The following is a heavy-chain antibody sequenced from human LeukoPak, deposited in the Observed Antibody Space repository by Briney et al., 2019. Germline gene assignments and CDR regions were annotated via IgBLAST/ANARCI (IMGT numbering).Heavy chain of an antibody. J-gene: IGHJ4*02. D-gene: IGHD3-10*01. CDR1: GFTFSSYG. CDR2: IWYDGSNK. Sequence: GGSLRLSCAASGFTFSSYGMHWVRQAPGKGLEWVAVIWYDGSNKYYADSVKGRFTISRDNSKNTLYLQMNSPRAEDTAVYYCARSGYGSGSYADYWGQGTLVTVSS. V-gene: IGHV3-33*01. CDR3: ARSGYGSGSYADY.